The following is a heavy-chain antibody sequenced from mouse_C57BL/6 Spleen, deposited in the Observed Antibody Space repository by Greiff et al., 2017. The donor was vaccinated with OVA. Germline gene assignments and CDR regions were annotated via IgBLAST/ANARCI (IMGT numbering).Heavy chain of an antibody. V-gene: IGHV5-9*01. CDR2: ISGGGGNT. Sequence: EVMLVESGGGLVKPGGSLKLSCAASGFTFSSYTMSWVRQTPEKRLEWVATISGGGGNTYYPDSVKCRFTISRDNAKNTLYLQMSSLRSEDTALYYCARQVTTFYAMDYWGQGTSVTVSS. D-gene: IGHD2-5*01. CDR3: ARQVTTFYAMDY. CDR1: GFTFSSYT. J-gene: IGHJ4*01.